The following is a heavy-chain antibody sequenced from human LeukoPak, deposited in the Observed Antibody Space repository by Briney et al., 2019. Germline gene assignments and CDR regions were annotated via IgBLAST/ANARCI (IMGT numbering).Heavy chain of an antibody. CDR1: GYIFTNYG. CDR3: ARGSGSYYWVDY. Sequence: GASVKVSCKPSGYIFTNYGISWVRQAPGQGLEWMGWISGYNGYTNHAQKLQGRVTMTTDTSTSTVYMELRSLRSDDTAVYYCARGSGSYYWVDYWGQGTLVTVSS. V-gene: IGHV1-18*01. D-gene: IGHD1-26*01. CDR2: ISGYNGYT. J-gene: IGHJ4*02.